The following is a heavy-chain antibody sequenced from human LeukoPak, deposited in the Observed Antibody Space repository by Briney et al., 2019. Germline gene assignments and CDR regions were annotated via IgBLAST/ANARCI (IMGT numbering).Heavy chain of an antibody. J-gene: IGHJ3*01. CDR3: ARALGVSLPGAQGAFDG. CDR2: IYTSVST. D-gene: IGHD2-2*01. CDR1: GASISSYY. V-gene: IGHV4-4*07. Sequence: PSETLSLTCTFSGASISSYYWSWIRKPPGKGLEWMGRIYTSVSTNYNPSLQSQVTMSVASSKNQFTLKLSSVTAADTAAYYCARALGVSLPGAQGAFDGWGQGTMVTVSS.